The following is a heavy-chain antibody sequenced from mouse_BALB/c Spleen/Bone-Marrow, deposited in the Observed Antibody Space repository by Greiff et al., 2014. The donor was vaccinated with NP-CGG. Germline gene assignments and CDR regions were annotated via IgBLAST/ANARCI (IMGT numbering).Heavy chain of an antibody. J-gene: IGHJ1*01. V-gene: IGHV1-14*01. CDR3: ARGGYYGTSLYWYFDV. CDR1: GYTFTSYV. D-gene: IGHD1-1*01. Sequence: VQLQQSGPELVKPGASVKMSCKASGYTFTSYVIHWVKQKPGRGLEWIGYINPYNDGTRYNEKFKGKATLTSDKSSSTAYMELSSLTSEDSAVYYCARGGYYGTSLYWYFDVWGAGTTVTVSS. CDR2: INPYNDGT.